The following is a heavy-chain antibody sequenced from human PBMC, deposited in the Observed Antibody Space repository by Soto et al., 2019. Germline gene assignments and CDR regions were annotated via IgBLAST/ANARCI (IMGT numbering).Heavy chain of an antibody. V-gene: IGHV4-61*05. CDR3: ARHPSGISPSFDY. CDR2: LSYTKIT. CDR1: GGSITSSSYY. J-gene: IGHJ4*02. Sequence: PSETLSLTCTVSGGSITSSSYYWGWIRQHPGTGLEWIGYLSYTKITNYNPSLKSRVAISVDTSKNQFSLKLSSVTAADTAVYYCARHPSGISPSFDYWGQGTLVTVSS. D-gene: IGHD1-20*01.